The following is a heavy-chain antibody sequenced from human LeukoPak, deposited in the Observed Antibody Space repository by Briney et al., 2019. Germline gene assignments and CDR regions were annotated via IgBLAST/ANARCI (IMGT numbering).Heavy chain of an antibody. D-gene: IGHD3-9*01. J-gene: IGHJ5*02. V-gene: IGHV1-2*02. CDR1: GYTFTGYY. Sequence: GASVMVSCKASGYTFTGYYMHWVRQAPGQGLEWMGWINPNSGGTNYAQKFQGRVTMTRDTSISTAYMELSRLRSDDTAVYYCARRGRYYDILTGYYWAPTDGNWFDPWGQGTLVTVSS. CDR2: INPNSGGT. CDR3: ARRGRYYDILTGYYWAPTDGNWFDP.